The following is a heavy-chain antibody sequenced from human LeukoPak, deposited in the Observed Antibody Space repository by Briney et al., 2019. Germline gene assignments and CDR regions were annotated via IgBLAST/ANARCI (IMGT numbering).Heavy chain of an antibody. J-gene: IGHJ5*02. D-gene: IGHD3-22*01. CDR2: INHSGST. CDR3: AIKIEVGWFVL. Sequence: SETLTLTCTVSGGSISSYYWSWIRQPPGKGLEWIGEINHSGSTNYNPSLKSRVTISVDTSKNQFSLKLSSVTAADTAVYYCAIKIEVGWFVLWGQGPLVTVSS. CDR1: GGSISSYY. V-gene: IGHV4-34*01.